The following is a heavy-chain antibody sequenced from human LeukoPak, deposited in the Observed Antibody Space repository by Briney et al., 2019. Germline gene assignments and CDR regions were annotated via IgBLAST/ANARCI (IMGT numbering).Heavy chain of an antibody. V-gene: IGHV4-4*07. CDR1: GGSISSYY. Sequence: SETLSLTCTVSGGSISSYYWSWIRQPAGKGLEWIGRIYTSGSTNYNPSLKSRVTMSVDTSKNQFSLKLSSVTAADTAVYYCARDFVPVLLWFGELRAAHENWFDPWGQGTLVTVSS. J-gene: IGHJ5*02. CDR3: ARDFVPVLLWFGELRAAHENWFDP. D-gene: IGHD3-10*01. CDR2: IYTSGST.